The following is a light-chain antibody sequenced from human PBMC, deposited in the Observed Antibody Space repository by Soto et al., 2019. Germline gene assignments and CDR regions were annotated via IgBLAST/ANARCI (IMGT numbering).Light chain of an antibody. J-gene: IGKJ5*01. CDR2: DVS. CDR3: QQYGNSIPIT. CDR1: QSVTNSY. V-gene: IGKV3-11*01. Sequence: EIVLTQSPATLSLSPGERATLSCRASQSVTNSYLAWYQQKPGQAPRLLIYDVSNRATGIPARFSGSGSGTDFTLTISSLEPEDFAVYYCQQYGNSIPITFGQGTRLEIK.